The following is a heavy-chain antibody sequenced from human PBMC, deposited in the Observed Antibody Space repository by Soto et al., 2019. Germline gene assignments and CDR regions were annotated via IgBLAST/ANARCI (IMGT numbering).Heavy chain of an antibody. J-gene: IGHJ4*02. D-gene: IGHD3-10*01. CDR1: GGTFSSYA. Sequence: QVQLVQSGAEVKKPGSSVKVSCKASGGTFSSYAISWVRQAPGQGLEWMGGIIPIFGTANYAQKFQGRVTITADESTSTAYMELSSHRSEDTAVYYCAGEGRQYYYGSGSYSWGNDYWGQGTLVTVSS. CDR2: IIPIFGTA. V-gene: IGHV1-69*12. CDR3: AGEGRQYYYGSGSYSWGNDY.